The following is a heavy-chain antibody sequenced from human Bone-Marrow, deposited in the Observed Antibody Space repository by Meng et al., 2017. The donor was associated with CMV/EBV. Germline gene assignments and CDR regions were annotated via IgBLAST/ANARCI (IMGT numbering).Heavy chain of an antibody. CDR2: ISDSGGNT. CDR3: AKSRNGYGGEDH. J-gene: IGHJ4*02. D-gene: IGHD5-12*01. V-gene: IGHV3-23*01. Sequence: GESLKISCAASGFTFNSYAMNWVRQAPGKGLEWVSTISDSGGNTYYPDSVKGRFTISRDNSNKTVYLQMNRLRAEDTAIYYCAKSRNGYGGEDHWGQGMLVNVAS. CDR1: GFTFNSYA.